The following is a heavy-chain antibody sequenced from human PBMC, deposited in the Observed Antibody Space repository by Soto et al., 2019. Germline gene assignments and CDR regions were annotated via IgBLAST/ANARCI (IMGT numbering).Heavy chain of an antibody. CDR2: ISYDGSNK. V-gene: IGHV3-30-3*01. D-gene: IGHD6-13*01. J-gene: IGHJ6*02. Sequence: GGSLRLSCAASGFTFSSYAMHWVRQAPGKGLEWVAVISYDGSNKYYADSVKGRFTISRDNSKNTLYLQMNSLRAEDTAVYYCARDTAAAVPYYYYGMDVWGQGTTVTVSS. CDR3: ARDTAAAVPYYYYGMDV. CDR1: GFTFSSYA.